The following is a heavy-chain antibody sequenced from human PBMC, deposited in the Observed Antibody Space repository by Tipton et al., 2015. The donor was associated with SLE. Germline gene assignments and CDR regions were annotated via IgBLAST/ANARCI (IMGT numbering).Heavy chain of an antibody. V-gene: IGHV4-39*07. CDR3: ARGPYDILTTYGMDV. CDR2: IYYSGST. D-gene: IGHD3-9*01. J-gene: IGHJ6*02. CDR1: GGSISSSSYY. Sequence: TLSLTCTVSGGSISSSSYYWGWIRQPPGKGLEWIGSIYYSGSTNYNPSLKSRVTIPVDTSKNQFSLKLSSVTAADTAVYYCARGPYDILTTYGMDVWGQGTTVTVSS.